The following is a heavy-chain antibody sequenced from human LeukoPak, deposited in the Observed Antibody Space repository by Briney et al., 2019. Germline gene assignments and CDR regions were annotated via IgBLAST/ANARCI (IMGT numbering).Heavy chain of an antibody. V-gene: IGHV1-2*02. CDR2: INPNSGGT. CDR1: GYTFTGYY. D-gene: IGHD2-2*01. Sequence: ASVKVSCKASGYTFTGYYMHWVRQAPGQGLEWMGWINPNSGGTNYAQKFQGRVTMTRDTSISTAYMELSRLRSDDTAVYYCAREDEELGYCSSSSCYPRYWGQGTLGTVSS. CDR3: AREDEELGYCSSSSCYPRY. J-gene: IGHJ4*02.